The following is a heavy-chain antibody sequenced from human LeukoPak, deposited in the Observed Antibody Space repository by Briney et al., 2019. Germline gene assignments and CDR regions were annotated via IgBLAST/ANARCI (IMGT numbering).Heavy chain of an antibody. J-gene: IGHJ5*02. CDR1: GGSVSSNRFY. Sequence: SETLSLTCTVSGGSVSSNRFYWGWIRQPPGKGLDWIGSMYYNGGTYYNPSLKSRVTISADTYKNQVSLKLSSVTAADTAVYYCARDPDYYHNSGYTWGQGTLVTVSS. CDR3: ARDPDYYHNSGYT. V-gene: IGHV4-39*07. D-gene: IGHD3-22*01. CDR2: MYYNGGT.